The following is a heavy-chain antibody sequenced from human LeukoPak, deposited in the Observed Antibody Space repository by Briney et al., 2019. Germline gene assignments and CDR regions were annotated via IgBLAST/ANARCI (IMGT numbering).Heavy chain of an antibody. D-gene: IGHD4/OR15-4a*01. Sequence: GGTLRLSCAASGFTLRRYAMSSVRQAPGKGLGWVSAISSSGASTSYADSVKGRFTISRDNSKNTLYLQMNSLRAEDAAVYYCAKDRRGVTMVPTFRYWGQGTLVTVSS. CDR1: GFTLRRYA. CDR2: ISSSGAST. CDR3: AKDRRGVTMVPTFRY. J-gene: IGHJ4*02. V-gene: IGHV3-23*01.